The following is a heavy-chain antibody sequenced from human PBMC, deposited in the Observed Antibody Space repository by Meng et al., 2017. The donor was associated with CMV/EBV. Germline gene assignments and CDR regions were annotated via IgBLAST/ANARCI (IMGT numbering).Heavy chain of an antibody. D-gene: IGHD1-20*01. CDR3: ARDMEYGITGKTGWFDP. J-gene: IGHJ5*02. CDR2: INWNGAIT. CDR1: GFIFDDYG. Sequence: GESLKISCAASGFIFDDYGMNWVRQAPGKGLEWVSGINWNGAITAYADSLKGRFTISRDNAKNSLYLQMNSLRAEDTALYYCARDMEYGITGKTGWFDPWGQGTLVTVPQ. V-gene: IGHV3-20*04.